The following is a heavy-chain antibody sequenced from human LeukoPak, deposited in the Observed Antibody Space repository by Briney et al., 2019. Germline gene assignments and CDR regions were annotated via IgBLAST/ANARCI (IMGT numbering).Heavy chain of an antibody. CDR1: DYSISSDY. J-gene: IGHJ5*02. CDR2: IYYSGST. V-gene: IGHV4-59*01. Sequence: SETLSLTCAVSDYSISSDYFWGWIRQPPGKGLEWIGYIYYSGSTNYNPSLKSRVTISVDTSKNQFSLKLSSVTAADTAVYYCARGGYDFWVENWFDPWGQGTLVTVSS. D-gene: IGHD3-3*01. CDR3: ARGGYDFWVENWFDP.